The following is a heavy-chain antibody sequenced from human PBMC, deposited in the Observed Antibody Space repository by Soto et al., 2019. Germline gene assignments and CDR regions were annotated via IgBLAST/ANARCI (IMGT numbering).Heavy chain of an antibody. Sequence: VSLRLSCAASGFTFSSYAMSWVRQAPGKGLEWVSVISGSGGSTYYADSVKGRFTISRDNSKNTVHLQMNSLRAEDTAVYYCAKPNLYCSSTSCYDYWGQGTLVTVSS. D-gene: IGHD2-2*01. CDR3: AKPNLYCSSTSCYDY. CDR1: GFTFSSYA. V-gene: IGHV3-23*01. J-gene: IGHJ4*02. CDR2: ISGSGGST.